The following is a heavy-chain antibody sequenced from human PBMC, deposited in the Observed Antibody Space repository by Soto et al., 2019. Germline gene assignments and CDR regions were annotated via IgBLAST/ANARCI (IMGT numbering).Heavy chain of an antibody. V-gene: IGHV3-23*01. Sequence: EVQVLDSGGGLVQPGGSLRLSCAASGFTFYNYAMRWVRQAPGKGLEWVSAITGTGSDTYYVDSVKGRFTISRDNSENTLYLQMNSLRAEDTAIYYCAKLGSSSWSPHYYFDYGGQGTLVTVSS. D-gene: IGHD2-2*01. CDR2: ITGTGSDT. CDR3: AKLGSSSWSPHYYFDY. J-gene: IGHJ4*02. CDR1: GFTFYNYA.